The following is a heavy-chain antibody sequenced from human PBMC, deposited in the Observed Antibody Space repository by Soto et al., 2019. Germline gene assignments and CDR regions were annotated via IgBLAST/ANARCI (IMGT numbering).Heavy chain of an antibody. V-gene: IGHV4-39*01. Sequence: SETLSLTCTVSGGSISSASYYWGWIRQPPGKGLEWIASIFYDGRTYYTPSLKSRVTSSLDTSKNQFSLKLSSVTAADTAVYYCARLGGGNWFDPWGQGTLVTVSS. CDR1: GGSISSASYY. CDR2: IFYDGRT. CDR3: ARLGGGNWFDP. D-gene: IGHD3-16*01. J-gene: IGHJ5*02.